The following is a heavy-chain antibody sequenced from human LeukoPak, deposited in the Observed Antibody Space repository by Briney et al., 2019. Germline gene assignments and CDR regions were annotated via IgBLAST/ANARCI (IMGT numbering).Heavy chain of an antibody. J-gene: IGHJ4*02. CDR2: ISWNSGSI. CDR3: AKDRRRAVAGLFDY. CDR1: GFTSDDYA. D-gene: IGHD6-19*01. Sequence: GRSPRLSCAASGFTSDDYAMHWVRQAPGKGLEWVSGISWNSGSIGYADSVKGRFTISRDNAKNSLYLQMNSLRAEDTALYYCAKDRRRAVAGLFDYWGQGTLVTVSS. V-gene: IGHV3-9*02.